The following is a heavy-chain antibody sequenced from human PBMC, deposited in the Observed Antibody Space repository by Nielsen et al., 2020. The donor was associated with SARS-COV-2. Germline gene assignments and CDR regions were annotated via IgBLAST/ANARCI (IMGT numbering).Heavy chain of an antibody. Sequence: GGSLTLTCAVSGLTLSSYDMHWVRQATGKGLEWVSAIGTAGDTYYPGSVKGRFTISRENAKNSLYLQMNSLRAGDTAVYYCARGSGSPHNYHYYGMDVWGQGTTVTVSS. CDR3: ARGSGSPHNYHYYGMDV. CDR1: GLTLSSYD. CDR2: IGTAGDT. D-gene: IGHD3-10*01. V-gene: IGHV3-13*01. J-gene: IGHJ6*02.